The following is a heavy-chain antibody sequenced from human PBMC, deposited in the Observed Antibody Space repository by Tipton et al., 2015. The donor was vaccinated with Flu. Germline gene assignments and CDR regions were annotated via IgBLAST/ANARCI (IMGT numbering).Heavy chain of an antibody. CDR1: GFTLSSYE. V-gene: IGHV3-48*03. J-gene: IGHJ6*02. CDR3: ARERLLLKPSYYYGMDV. D-gene: IGHD3-3*01. CDR2: ISSSCSTI. Sequence: SLRLSCAASGFTLSSYEMNWVRQAPGKGLEWVSYISSSCSTIYYADSVKGRFTISRDNAKNSLYLQMNSLRAEDTAVYYCARERLLLKPSYYYGMDVWGQGTSVTVSS.